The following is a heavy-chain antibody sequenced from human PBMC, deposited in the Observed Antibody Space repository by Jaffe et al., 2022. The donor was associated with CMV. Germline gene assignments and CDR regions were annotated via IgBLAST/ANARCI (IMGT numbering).Heavy chain of an antibody. Sequence: EVQLVESGGGLVQPGGSLRLSCAASGFTFSSYWMSWVRQAPGKGLEWVANIKQDGSEKYYVDSVKGRFTISRDNAKNSLYLQMNSLRAEDTAVYYCASNGDGDYVGGAGDYWGQGTLVTVSS. CDR2: IKQDGSEK. CDR3: ASNGDGDYVGGAGDY. D-gene: IGHD4-17*01. CDR1: GFTFSSYW. V-gene: IGHV3-7*03. J-gene: IGHJ4*02.